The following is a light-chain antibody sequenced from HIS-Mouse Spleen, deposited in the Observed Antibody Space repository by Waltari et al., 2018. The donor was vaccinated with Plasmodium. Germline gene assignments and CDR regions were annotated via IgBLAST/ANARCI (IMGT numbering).Light chain of an antibody. V-gene: IGKV1-8*01. CDR3: QQYYSYPYT. Sequence: AIRMTQSPSSFSASTADRVTITRRASQGISSYLAWYQQKPGKAPKLLIYAASTLQSGVPSRFSGSGSGTDFTLTISCLQSEDFATYYCQQYYSYPYTFGQGTKLEIK. J-gene: IGKJ2*01. CDR2: AAS. CDR1: QGISSY.